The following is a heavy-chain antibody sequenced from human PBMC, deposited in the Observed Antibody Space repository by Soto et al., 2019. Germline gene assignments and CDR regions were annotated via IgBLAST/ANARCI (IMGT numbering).Heavy chain of an antibody. Sequence: SETLSLTCTVSGVSISSGGYYWSWIRQPPGKGLEWIGYIYDSGSTYYNPSLKSRITISVDASKNQFALKLSSVTAADTAVYYCARGVGRWLVPYYYYGMDVWGQGTTVTVSS. CDR3: ARGVGRWLVPYYYYGMDV. V-gene: IGHV4-30-4*01. CDR1: GVSISSGGYY. D-gene: IGHD6-19*01. CDR2: IYDSGST. J-gene: IGHJ6*02.